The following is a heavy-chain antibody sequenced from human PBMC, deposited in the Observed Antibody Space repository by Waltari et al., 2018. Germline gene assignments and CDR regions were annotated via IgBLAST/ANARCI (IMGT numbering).Heavy chain of an antibody. CDR2: IYHSGRT. D-gene: IGHD2-2*01. Sequence: QVQLQESGPGLVKPSQTLSLTCTVSGGSISSGGYYWSWIRQHPGKGLEWIGDIYHSGRTNYNRTSRSRVTISVDRSKNQLARKLSSGTAAETAVYYWARTLDCSSTSCYGPYYYYGMDVWGQGTTVTVSS. J-gene: IGHJ6*02. V-gene: IGHV4-31*09. CDR1: GGSISSGGYY. CDR3: ARTLDCSSTSCYGPYYYYGMDV.